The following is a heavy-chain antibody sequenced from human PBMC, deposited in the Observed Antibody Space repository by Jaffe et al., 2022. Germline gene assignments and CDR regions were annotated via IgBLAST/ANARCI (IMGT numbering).Heavy chain of an antibody. CDR3: SPGGTNSAWSGEDF. V-gene: IGHV3-30*02. CDR1: GFIFTFSSYE. D-gene: IGHD3-10*01. Sequence: QVQLVESGGGVVQPGGSLRLACSASGFIFTFSSYEMHWVRQGPGKGLEWVASLRPDGTYRCYLDSVRGRFTISRDNSKNTLFLQMSSLRIEDTAVYYCSPGGTNSAWSGEDFWGQGTLVTVSS. J-gene: IGHJ4*02. CDR2: LRPDGTYR.